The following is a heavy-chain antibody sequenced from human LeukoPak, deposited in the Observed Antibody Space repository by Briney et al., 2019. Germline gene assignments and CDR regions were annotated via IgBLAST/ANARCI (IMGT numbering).Heavy chain of an antibody. J-gene: IGHJ4*02. V-gene: IGHV4-38-2*02. CDR2: IYHSGST. CDR3: ARFSEYSHSSVHYLDY. Sequence: SETLSLTCTVSGYSISSGYYWTWIRQPPGKGLEWIGGIYHSGSTYNNPSLKSRVTISVDTSKNQFSLKLSSVSAADTAVYYCARFSEYSHSSVHYLDYWGQGTLVSVSS. CDR1: GYSISSGYY. D-gene: IGHD3-22*01.